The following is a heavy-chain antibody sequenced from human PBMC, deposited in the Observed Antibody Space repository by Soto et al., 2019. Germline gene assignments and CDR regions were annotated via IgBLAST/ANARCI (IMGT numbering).Heavy chain of an antibody. Sequence: ASVKVSCKASAYTSSIYGITWVRQAPGQGLEWMGWIRAHNGETKYAQKYKGRVTMTTDPSTSTVFMDLRTLRSDDTAVYYCATALGTSGWFDYWGQGTLVTVSS. CDR2: IRAHNGET. V-gene: IGHV1-18*01. J-gene: IGHJ4*02. CDR1: AYTSSIYG. D-gene: IGHD6-19*01. CDR3: ATALGTSGWFDY.